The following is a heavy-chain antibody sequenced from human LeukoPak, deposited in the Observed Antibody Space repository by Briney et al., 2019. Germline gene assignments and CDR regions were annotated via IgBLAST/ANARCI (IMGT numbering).Heavy chain of an antibody. CDR2: IYHSGST. J-gene: IGHJ4*02. CDR3: ARQPYGVEHGVDF. CDR1: GGSISSNNW. D-gene: IGHD4-17*01. Sequence: SETLSLTCAVSGGSISSNNWWWSWVRQPPGKGLEWIGEIYHSGSTNFNPSLKSRVTISVDKSNNQFSLKLSSVTAADTAVYYCARQPYGVEHGVDFWGQGTLVIVSS. V-gene: IGHV4-4*02.